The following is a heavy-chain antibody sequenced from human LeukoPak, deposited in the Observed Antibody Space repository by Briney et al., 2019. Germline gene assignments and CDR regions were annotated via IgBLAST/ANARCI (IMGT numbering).Heavy chain of an antibody. CDR1: GGIFSNYA. J-gene: IGHJ5*02. CDR3: AKADYDYFDP. V-gene: IGHV1-69*01. Sequence: SVKVSCKASGGIFSNYAITWVRQAPGQGLEWMGEIIPILGTSKYAQMFQGRVTITADESTSTAYMELSSLRSEDTAMYYCAKADYDYFDPWGQGTLVTVSS. CDR2: IIPILGTS. D-gene: IGHD3-16*01.